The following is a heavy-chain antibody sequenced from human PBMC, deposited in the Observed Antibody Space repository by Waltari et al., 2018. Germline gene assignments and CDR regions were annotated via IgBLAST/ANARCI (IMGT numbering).Heavy chain of an antibody. D-gene: IGHD5-12*01. J-gene: IGHJ5*02. V-gene: IGHV4-39*01. CDR3: ARHWKKSGYRFDP. Sequence: QLQLQASGPGLVKPPETLSLTCTVAGASIRSSSYYWGWIRQSPGKGLEWIGSIYYSGSTYYNPTLTSRVTISGDTSKNQFSLKLSSVSAADTAVYYCARHWKKSGYRFDPWGQGTLVTVSS. CDR2: IYYSGST. CDR1: GASIRSSSYY.